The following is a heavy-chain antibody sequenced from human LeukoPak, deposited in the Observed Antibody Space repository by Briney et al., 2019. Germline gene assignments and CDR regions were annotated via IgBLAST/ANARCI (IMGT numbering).Heavy chain of an antibody. CDR3: AKAPYYDILTGSDAFDI. CDR2: ISWNSGSI. J-gene: IGHJ3*02. Sequence: GRSLRLSCATSGFTFDDYAMHWVRQAPGKGLEWVSGISWNSGSIGYADSVKGRFTISRDNAKSSLYLQMNSLRAEDTALYYCAKAPYYDILTGSDAFDIWGQGTMVTVSS. V-gene: IGHV3-9*01. D-gene: IGHD3-9*01. CDR1: GFTFDDYA.